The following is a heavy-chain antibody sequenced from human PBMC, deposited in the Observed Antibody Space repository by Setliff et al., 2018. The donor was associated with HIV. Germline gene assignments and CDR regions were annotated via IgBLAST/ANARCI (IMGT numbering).Heavy chain of an antibody. Sequence: KASETLSLTCAVSGYSISRDHYWAWIRQPPGKGLEYIGNIYHSGSTFYNPSLKSRVTVSVDTSKNQFYLTLSSVTAADTAVYYCARREYDDQAFDYWGQGSLVTVSS. CDR3: ARREYDDQAFDY. CDR1: GYSISRDHY. J-gene: IGHJ4*02. CDR2: IYHSGST. D-gene: IGHD3-10*01. V-gene: IGHV4-38-2*01.